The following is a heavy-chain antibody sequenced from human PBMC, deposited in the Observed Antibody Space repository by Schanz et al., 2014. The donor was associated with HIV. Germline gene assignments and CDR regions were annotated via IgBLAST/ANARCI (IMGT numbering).Heavy chain of an antibody. D-gene: IGHD3-16*01. Sequence: VQLLESGGGSVQPGGSLRLSCAASGFTFSSYAMHWVRQAPGKGLEWVAVISYDGSNKNYADSVKGRFTISRDNSKNTLYLQMNSLRAEDTAVYYCARVANWDYYGMDVWGRGTTVTVS. CDR1: GFTFSSYA. V-gene: IGHV3-30-3*01. CDR2: ISYDGSNK. J-gene: IGHJ6*02. CDR3: ARVANWDYYGMDV.